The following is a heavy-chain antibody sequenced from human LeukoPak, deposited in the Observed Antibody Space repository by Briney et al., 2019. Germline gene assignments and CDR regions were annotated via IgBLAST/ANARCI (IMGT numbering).Heavy chain of an antibody. D-gene: IGHD3-10*01. Sequence: GRSLRLSCAASGFTFSSYGMHWVRQAPGKGLEWVAFIRYDGSNKYYADSVKGRFTISRDNSKNTLYLQMNSLRAEDTAVYYCAKDPFLYHYGSGSYPGYWGQGTLVTVSS. J-gene: IGHJ4*02. V-gene: IGHV3-30*02. CDR1: GFTFSSYG. CDR3: AKDPFLYHYGSGSYPGY. CDR2: IRYDGSNK.